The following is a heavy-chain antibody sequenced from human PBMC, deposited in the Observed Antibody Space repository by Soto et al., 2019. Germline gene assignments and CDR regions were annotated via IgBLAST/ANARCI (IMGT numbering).Heavy chain of an antibody. CDR1: GYSFSDCH. CDR3: KRGHSTDCYNGVCSFFYNHEMYV. D-gene: IGHD2-8*01. J-gene: IGHJ6*02. CDR2: INPKSGGT. Sequence: PVKASCMASGYSFSDCHRHWVRQAPGQRLEWLGRINPKSGGTSTAQKFQGWVTMTRETSISTLYIELTRLRSDATDVYFKKRGHSTDCYNGVCSFFYNHEMYVWGQGTTVTLS. V-gene: IGHV1-2*04.